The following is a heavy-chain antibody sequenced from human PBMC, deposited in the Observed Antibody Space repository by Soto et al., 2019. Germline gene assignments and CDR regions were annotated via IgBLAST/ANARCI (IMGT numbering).Heavy chain of an antibody. CDR3: ASHYYGSSGYTH. Sequence: QVQLQESGPGLVKPSETLSLTCTVSGGSISSHYWSWIRQPPGKGLEWIGFIYYSGSTNYNPTLKSRXXIXVXXSKNQFSLNLSSVTVADTAVYYCASHYYGSSGYTHWGQGTLVTVSS. D-gene: IGHD3-22*01. CDR2: IYYSGST. J-gene: IGHJ1*01. V-gene: IGHV4-59*08. CDR1: GGSISSHY.